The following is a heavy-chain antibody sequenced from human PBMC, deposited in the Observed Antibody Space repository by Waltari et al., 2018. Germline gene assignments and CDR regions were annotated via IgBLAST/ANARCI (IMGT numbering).Heavy chain of an antibody. D-gene: IGHD3-22*01. J-gene: IGHJ4*02. V-gene: IGHV5-51*01. CDR3: ARVPPGYYDSSGYYPYFDY. CDR2: IYPGDSDT. Sequence: EVQLVQSGAEVKKPGESLKISCKGSGYSFTSYWIGWVRQMPGQGLEWMGIIYPGDSDTRYSPSFQGQVTISADKSISTAYLQWSSLKASDTAMYYCARVPPGYYDSSGYYPYFDYWGQGTLVTVSS. CDR1: GYSFTSYW.